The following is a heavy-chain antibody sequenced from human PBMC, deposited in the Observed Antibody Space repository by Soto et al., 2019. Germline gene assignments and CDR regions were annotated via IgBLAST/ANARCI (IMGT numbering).Heavy chain of an antibody. CDR3: ANDDGSRWYFTFDS. Sequence: QVQLVESGGGVVQPGRSLRLSCAASGFTFSSYGMHWVRQAPGKGLEWVAVISYDGSNKYYADSVKGRFTISRDNSKNTLYLQMNSLRAAYTAVYYCANDDGSRWYFTFDSWGQGTLVTVSS. CDR1: GFTFSSYG. D-gene: IGHD6-13*01. CDR2: ISYDGSNK. J-gene: IGHJ4*02. V-gene: IGHV3-30*18.